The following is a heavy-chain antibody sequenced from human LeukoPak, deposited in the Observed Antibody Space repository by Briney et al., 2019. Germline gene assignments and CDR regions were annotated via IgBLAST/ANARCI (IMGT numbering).Heavy chain of an antibody. Sequence: SETLSLTCIVSGDSIFSYYWSWIRQPPGKGLEWIGEINHRGSTNYNPSLKSRVTLSVDTSKTQFSLKLSSLTAADTAMYYCTRRAYASGTYGIWGQGTMVTVSS. V-gene: IGHV4-34*01. CDR3: TRRAYASGTYGI. CDR1: GDSIFSYY. CDR2: INHRGST. J-gene: IGHJ3*02. D-gene: IGHD3-10*01.